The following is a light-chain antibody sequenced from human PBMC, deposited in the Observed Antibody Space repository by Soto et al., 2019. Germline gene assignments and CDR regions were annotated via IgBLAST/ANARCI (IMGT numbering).Light chain of an antibody. J-gene: IGKJ2*01. CDR1: QSIGKW. CDR2: DAS. CDR3: QQYHYYYYS. Sequence: DIQMTQSPSTLSASVGDRVTLTCRASQSIGKWLAWYQQKPGKAPKLLIYDASSLESGVPSRFSGSGFGTEFSLTISSLQPDDSATYYCQQYHYYYYSIGQGTKVDIK. V-gene: IGKV1-5*01.